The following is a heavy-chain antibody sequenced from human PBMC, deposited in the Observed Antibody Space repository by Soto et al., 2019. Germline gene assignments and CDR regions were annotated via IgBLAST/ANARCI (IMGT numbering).Heavy chain of an antibody. CDR3: ASNLRTLRNRAMRGAFDI. J-gene: IGHJ3*02. V-gene: IGHV4-34*01. CDR1: GGSFSGYY. CDR2: INHSGST. Sequence: SETLSLTCAVYGGSFSGYYWSWIRQPPGKGLEWIGEINHSGSTNYNPSLKSRVTISVDTSKNQFSLKLSSVTAADTAVYYCASNLRTLRNRAMRGAFDIWGQGTMVTVSS. D-gene: IGHD3-16*01.